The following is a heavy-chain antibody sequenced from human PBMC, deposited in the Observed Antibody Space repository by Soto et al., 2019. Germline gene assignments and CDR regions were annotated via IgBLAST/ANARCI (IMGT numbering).Heavy chain of an antibody. CDR2: INHSGST. Sequence: LALTCAVYGGSFSGYYWSWIRQPPGKGLEWIGEINHSGSTNYNPSLKSRVTISVDTSKNQFSLKLSSVTAADTAVYYCARGFSSGWAFNYYYYYGMDVWGQGTTVTVSS. CDR1: GGSFSGYY. V-gene: IGHV4-34*01. J-gene: IGHJ6*02. D-gene: IGHD6-19*01. CDR3: ARGFSSGWAFNYYYYYGMDV.